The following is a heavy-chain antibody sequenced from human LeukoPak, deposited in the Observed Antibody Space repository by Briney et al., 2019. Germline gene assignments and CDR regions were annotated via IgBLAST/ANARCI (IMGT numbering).Heavy chain of an antibody. D-gene: IGHD2-2*01. V-gene: IGHV4-4*07. Sequence: SETLSLTCTVSGGSISSYYWSWIRQPAGKGLEWIGRIYTSGSTNYNPSLKSRVTMSVDTSKNQFSLKLSSVTAADTAVYYCARGLSYYSSTSCLNWFDPWGQGTLATVSS. J-gene: IGHJ5*02. CDR2: IYTSGST. CDR3: ARGLSYYSSTSCLNWFDP. CDR1: GGSISSYY.